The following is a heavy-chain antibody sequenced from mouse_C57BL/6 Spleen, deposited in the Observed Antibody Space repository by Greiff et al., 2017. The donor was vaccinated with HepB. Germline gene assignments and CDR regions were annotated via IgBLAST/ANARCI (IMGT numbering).Heavy chain of an antibody. CDR2: IDPSDSYT. CDR3: VRRYYYGSSYDWYFDV. J-gene: IGHJ1*03. Sequence: QVQLKQPGAELVKPGASVKLSCKASGYTFTSYWMQWVKQRPGQGLEWIGEIDPSDSYTNYNQKFKGKATLTVDTSSSTAYLQLSSLTSEDSAVYYCVRRYYYGSSYDWYFDVWGTGTTVTVSS. V-gene: IGHV1-50*01. CDR1: GYTFTSYW. D-gene: IGHD1-1*01.